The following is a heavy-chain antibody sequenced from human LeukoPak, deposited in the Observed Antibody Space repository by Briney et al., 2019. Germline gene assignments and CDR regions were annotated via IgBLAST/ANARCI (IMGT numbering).Heavy chain of an antibody. Sequence: SVKVSCKASGGTFSSYAISWVRQAPGQGLEWMGGIIPIFGAANYAQKFQGRVTITADESTSTAYMELSSLRSEDTAVYYCARGVGATSLSQASDIWGQGTMVTVSS. D-gene: IGHD1-26*01. V-gene: IGHV1-69*13. J-gene: IGHJ3*02. CDR1: GGTFSSYA. CDR3: ARGVGATSLSQASDI. CDR2: IIPIFGAA.